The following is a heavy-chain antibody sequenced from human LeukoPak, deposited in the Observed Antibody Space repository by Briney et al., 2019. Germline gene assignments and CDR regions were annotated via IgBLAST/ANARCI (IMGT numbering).Heavy chain of an antibody. Sequence: APVKVSCKASGYTFISFGIAWVRQAPGQGLEWVGWISAYNGNTNSAQNLQGRVTMTTDTSTSTAYMELRSLRSHDTAVYYCARDSRYSHSSGAFDIWGHGTVVTVSS. CDR1: GYTFISFG. CDR2: ISAYNGNT. CDR3: ARDSRYSHSSGAFDI. D-gene: IGHD6-6*01. V-gene: IGHV1-18*01. J-gene: IGHJ3*02.